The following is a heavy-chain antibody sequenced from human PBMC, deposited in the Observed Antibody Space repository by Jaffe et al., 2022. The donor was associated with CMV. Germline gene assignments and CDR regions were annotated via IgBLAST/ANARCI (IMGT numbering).Heavy chain of an antibody. CDR2: INSDGSST. J-gene: IGHJ6*03. CDR3: ARARGVVVPAAIGRWYYYYYMDV. CDR1: GFTFSSYW. Sequence: EVQLVESGGGLVQPGGSLRLSCAASGFTFSSYWMHWVRQAPGKGLVWVSRINSDGSSTSYADSVKGRFTISRDNAKNTLYLQMNSLRAEDTAVYYCARARGVVVPAAIGRWYYYYYMDVWGKGTTVTVSS. D-gene: IGHD2-2*01. V-gene: IGHV3-74*01.